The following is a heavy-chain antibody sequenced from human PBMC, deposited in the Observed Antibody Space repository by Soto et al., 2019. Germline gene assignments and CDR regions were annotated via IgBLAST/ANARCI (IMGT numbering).Heavy chain of an antibody. CDR1: GFTFSSYA. CDR3: AKMQKCELPLPNLRYFDY. V-gene: IGHV3-23*01. Sequence: PGGSLRLSCAASGFTFSSYAMSWVRQAPGKGLEWVSAISGSGGSTYYADSVKGRFTISRDNSKNTLYLQMNSLRAEDTAVYYCAKMQKCELPLPNLRYFDYWGQGTLVTVSS. CDR2: ISGSGGST. D-gene: IGHD1-26*01. J-gene: IGHJ4*02.